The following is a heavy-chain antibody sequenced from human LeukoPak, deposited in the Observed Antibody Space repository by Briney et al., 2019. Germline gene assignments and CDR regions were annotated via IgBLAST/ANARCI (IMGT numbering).Heavy chain of an antibody. D-gene: IGHD6-13*01. J-gene: IGHJ4*02. CDR3: ARDGASSSFGY. CDR1: GFTVSSNY. CDR2: LYSGGNT. Sequence: GGSLRLSCVVSGFTVSSNYMSWVRQAPGKGLEWVSVLYSGGNTYHADSVKGRFTISRDNSKNTLYLQMNSLRAEDTAVYYCARDGASSSFGYWGQGTLVTVSP. V-gene: IGHV3-53*01.